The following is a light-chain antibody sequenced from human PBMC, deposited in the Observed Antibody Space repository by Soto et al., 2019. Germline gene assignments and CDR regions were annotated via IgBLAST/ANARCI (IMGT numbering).Light chain of an antibody. CDR1: QSVSSN. CDR3: RSSGT. Sequence: EIVMTQSPATLSVSPGERATLSCRASQSVSSNLAWYQQKPGQAPRLLIYGASTRATGIPARFSGSGSGTEFTLTISSLQSEDFAVCYCRSSGTFGQGTKVEIK. V-gene: IGKV3-15*01. J-gene: IGKJ1*01. CDR2: GAS.